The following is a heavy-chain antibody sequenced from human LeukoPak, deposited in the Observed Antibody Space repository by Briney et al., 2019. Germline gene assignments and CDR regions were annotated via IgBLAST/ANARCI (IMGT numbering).Heavy chain of an antibody. Sequence: SETLSLTCTVSGGSISSSSYYWGWIRQPPGKGLEWIGTMYYNGDTYYNPSVKSRVTISVDTSKNQFSLKLASVTAADTAVYYCARRDDSSGYHKIFDYWGPGTLVTVSS. CDR3: ARRDDSSGYHKIFDY. V-gene: IGHV4-39*01. D-gene: IGHD3-22*01. CDR2: MYYNGDT. J-gene: IGHJ4*02. CDR1: GGSISSSSYY.